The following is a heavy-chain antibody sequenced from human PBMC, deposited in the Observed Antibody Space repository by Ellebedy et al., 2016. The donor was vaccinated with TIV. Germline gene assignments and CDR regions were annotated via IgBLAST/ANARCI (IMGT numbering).Heavy chain of an antibody. CDR1: GYTFTGYY. Sequence: TSVKVSCKASGYTFTGYYMHWVRQAPGQGLEWMGWISAYNGNTNYAQKLQGRVTMTTDTSTSTAYMELRSLRSEDTAVYYCARGPLRYFVDYWGQGTLVTVSS. CDR3: ARGPLRYFVDY. D-gene: IGHD3-9*01. V-gene: IGHV1-18*04. CDR2: ISAYNGNT. J-gene: IGHJ4*02.